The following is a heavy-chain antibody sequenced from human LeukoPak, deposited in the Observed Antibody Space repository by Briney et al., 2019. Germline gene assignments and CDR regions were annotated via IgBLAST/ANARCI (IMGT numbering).Heavy chain of an antibody. CDR3: ARDVRAVAGLLDY. J-gene: IGHJ4*02. Sequence: PGGSLRLSCAASGFTFSSYWMSWVRQAPGKGLEWVSSISSSSSYIYYADSVKGRFTISRDNAKNSLYLQMNSLRAEDTAVYYCARDVRAVAGLLDYWGQGTLVTVSS. CDR2: ISSSSSYI. V-gene: IGHV3-21*01. D-gene: IGHD6-19*01. CDR1: GFTFSSYW.